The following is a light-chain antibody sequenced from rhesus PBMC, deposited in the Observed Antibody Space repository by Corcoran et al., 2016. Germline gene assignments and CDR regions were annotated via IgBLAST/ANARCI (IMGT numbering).Light chain of an antibody. J-gene: IGKJ4*01. CDR3: QQYNSLPLS. Sequence: DIQMSQSPSSLFGSVGDRVTITCRASQGISSYLNWYQQKPGKAPKLLIYYANRLESGVPSRFSGSGSAKEFNLTISSLQPEEFATYSCQQYNSLPLSFGGGTKVGLK. V-gene: IGKV1-32*01. CDR2: YAN. CDR1: QGISSY.